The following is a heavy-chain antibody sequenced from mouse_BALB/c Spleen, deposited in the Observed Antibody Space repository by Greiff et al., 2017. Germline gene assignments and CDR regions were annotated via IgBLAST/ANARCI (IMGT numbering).Heavy chain of an antibody. D-gene: IGHD1-1*01. J-gene: IGHJ3*01. V-gene: IGHV1-66*01. CDR2: SYPGGGYT. CDR1: GYTFTSYD. CDR3: ARMGYYGSQRGFAY. Sequence: QVQLQQSGPELVKPGALVKISCKASGYTFTSYDINWVKQRPGHGLEWIGDSYPGGGYTNYNEKFKGKATLTADTSSSTAYMQLSSLTSEDSAVYFCARMGYYGSQRGFAYWGQGTLVTVSA.